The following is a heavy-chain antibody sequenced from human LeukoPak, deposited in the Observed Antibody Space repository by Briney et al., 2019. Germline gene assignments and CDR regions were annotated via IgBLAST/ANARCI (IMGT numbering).Heavy chain of an antibody. V-gene: IGHV4-4*07. J-gene: IGHJ4*02. CDR3: ARVEGAGWGCLDY. CDR1: GGSISSYY. CDR2: INNSGTT. D-gene: IGHD6-19*01. Sequence: KASETLSLTCTVSGGSISSYYWTWIRQAAGKGPERIGRINNSGTTIYNPSLTGRATMSVDTTKNQISLKLNSVTVADTAVYYCARVEGAGWGCLDYWGQGTLVTVSS.